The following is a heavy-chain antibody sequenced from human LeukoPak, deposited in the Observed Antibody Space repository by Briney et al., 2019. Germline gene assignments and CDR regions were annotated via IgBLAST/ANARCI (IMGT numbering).Heavy chain of an antibody. CDR3: ARARYVNSFYAFDI. D-gene: IGHD3-9*01. CDR1: GGSISSYY. CDR2: LSKSGNT. Sequence: SETLSLTCTVSGGSISSYYWSWIRLPPGKGLEWIGYLSKSGNTNYSPSLKSRVTIFGDTSKNQFFLKLGSVTAADTAVYYCARARYVNSFYAFDIWGQGTLVTVSS. J-gene: IGHJ3*02. V-gene: IGHV4-59*01.